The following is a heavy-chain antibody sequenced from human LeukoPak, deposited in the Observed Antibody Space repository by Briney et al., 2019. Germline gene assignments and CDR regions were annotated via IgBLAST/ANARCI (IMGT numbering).Heavy chain of an antibody. CDR3: ARVLRYCSGGNCYSGGLGYMDV. D-gene: IGHD2-15*01. Sequence: GGSLRLSCAASGFTFSNYWMTWVRQAPGKGLEWVATIKQDESEKYYVDSVKGRFTISRDNAKNSLFLQMNSLRAEDTAVYYCARVLRYCSGGNCYSGGLGYMDVWGKGTTVTISS. CDR2: IKQDESEK. V-gene: IGHV3-7*03. CDR1: GFTFSNYW. J-gene: IGHJ6*03.